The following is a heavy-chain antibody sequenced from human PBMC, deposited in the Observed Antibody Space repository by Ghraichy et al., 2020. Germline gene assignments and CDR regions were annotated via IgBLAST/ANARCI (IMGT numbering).Heavy chain of an antibody. D-gene: IGHD3-3*01. CDR2: ISAYNGNT. Sequence: ASVKVSCKASGYTFTSYGISWVRQAPGQGLEWMGWISAYNGNTNYAQKLQGRVTMTADTSTSTAYMELRSLRSDDTAVYYCARVGGFRVTIFGGEEYFQHWGQGTLVTVSS. J-gene: IGHJ1*01. CDR3: ARVGGFRVTIFGGEEYFQH. V-gene: IGHV1-18*01. CDR1: GYTFTSYG.